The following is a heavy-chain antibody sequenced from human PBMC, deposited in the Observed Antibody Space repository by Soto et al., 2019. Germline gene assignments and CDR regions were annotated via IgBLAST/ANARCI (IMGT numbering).Heavy chain of an antibody. CDR1: GGSISSSSYY. CDR2: IYYSGST. CDR3: ARHSWGTGYSYGYYYYYGMDV. V-gene: IGHV4-39*01. Sequence: SETLSLTCTVSGGSISSSSYYWGWIRQPPGKGLEWIGSIYYSGSTYYNPSLKSRVTISVDTSKNQFSLKLSSVTAADTAVYYCARHSWGTGYSYGYYYYYGMDVWGQGTTVTVSS. D-gene: IGHD5-18*01. J-gene: IGHJ6*02.